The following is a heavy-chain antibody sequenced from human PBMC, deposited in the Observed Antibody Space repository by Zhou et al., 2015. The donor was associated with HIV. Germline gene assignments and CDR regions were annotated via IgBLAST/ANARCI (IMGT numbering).Heavy chain of an antibody. Sequence: VQLVESGGGVFQPGKSLRLSCTASGFTFNKYGMHWVRQSPGKGLEWLANINQDGGMSFYADSVKGRFTISRDNAKNSLYLQMNSLRDEDTAVYYCARAGFKSAAAIFDYWGQGTLVTVSS. J-gene: IGHJ4*02. CDR2: INQDGGMS. CDR3: ARAGFKSAAAIFDY. V-gene: IGHV3-7*01. D-gene: IGHD2-2*01. CDR1: GFTFNKYG.